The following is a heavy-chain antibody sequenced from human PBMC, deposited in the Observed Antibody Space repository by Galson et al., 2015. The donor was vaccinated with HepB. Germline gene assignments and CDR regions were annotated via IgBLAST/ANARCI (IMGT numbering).Heavy chain of an antibody. Sequence: SVKVSCKASGYTFTSYYMHWVRQAPGQGLEWMGIINPSGGSTSYAQKFQGRVTMTRDTSTSTVYMELSSLRSEDTAVYYCARELGATRGSQMVGHDAFDIWGQGTMVTVSS. D-gene: IGHD1-26*01. V-gene: IGHV1-46*01. CDR3: ARELGATRGSQMVGHDAFDI. J-gene: IGHJ3*02. CDR1: GYTFTSYY. CDR2: INPSGGST.